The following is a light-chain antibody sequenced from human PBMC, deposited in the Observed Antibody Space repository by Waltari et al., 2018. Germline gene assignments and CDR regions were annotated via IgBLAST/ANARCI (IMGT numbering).Light chain of an antibody. Sequence: QSALTQPASVSGSPGQSIIISCPGTSRDVGDDKSGPWYQQHPGKAPKLMIYEVSNRPSGVSDRFSGSKSGNTASLTISGLQADDEAAYYCSSYTTTSTVLFGGGTELTVL. CDR2: EVS. CDR3: SSYTTTSTVL. V-gene: IGLV2-14*03. J-gene: IGLJ2*01. CDR1: SRDVGDDKS.